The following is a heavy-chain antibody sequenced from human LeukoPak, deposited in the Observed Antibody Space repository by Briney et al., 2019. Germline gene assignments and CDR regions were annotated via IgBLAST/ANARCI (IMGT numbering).Heavy chain of an antibody. V-gene: IGHV4-59*02. Sequence: SETLSLTCVVSGASVSTSHWNWIRQPPGKGLEWIGCLSYTGKTDYNPSLASRVTISLGTSKNQVSLKLRSVTAADTAVYYCSEGYFEPFDHWGQGTLVTVSS. CDR1: GASVSTSH. CDR2: LSYTGKT. J-gene: IGHJ4*02. D-gene: IGHD2/OR15-2a*01. CDR3: SEGYFEPFDH.